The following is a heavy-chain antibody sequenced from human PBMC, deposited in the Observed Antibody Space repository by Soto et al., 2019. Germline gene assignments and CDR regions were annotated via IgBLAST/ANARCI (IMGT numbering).Heavy chain of an antibody. V-gene: IGHV4-31*03. CDR2: IYYSGNT. J-gene: IGHJ4*02. CDR1: GGSINSGGYY. D-gene: IGHD5-12*01. CDR3: ARVDIVATSFDY. Sequence: TLSLTCTVSGGSINSGGYYWSWIRQHPGKGLEWIGYIYYSGNTYYNPSLTSRVTISVDTSKNQFSLKLSSVTAADTAVYYCARVDIVATSFDYWGQGTLVTVSS.